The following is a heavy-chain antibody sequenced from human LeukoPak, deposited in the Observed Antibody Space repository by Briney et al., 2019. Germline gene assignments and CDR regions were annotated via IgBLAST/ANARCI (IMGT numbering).Heavy chain of an antibody. CDR1: GFTFSGYG. Sequence: GGSLRLSCAASGFTFSGYGMHWVRQAPGKGLEWLAIIWNDGSKEYYADSVKGRLTISRDNSNNTLYLHMNSLRAEDTAVYYCARTHIQWELPKPFDYWGQGTLVTVSS. CDR3: ARTHIQWELPKPFDY. V-gene: IGHV3-33*01. CDR2: IWNDGSKE. J-gene: IGHJ4*02. D-gene: IGHD1-26*01.